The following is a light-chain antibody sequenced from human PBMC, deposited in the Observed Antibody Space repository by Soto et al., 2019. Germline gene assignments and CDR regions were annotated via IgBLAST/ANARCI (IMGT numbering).Light chain of an antibody. CDR2: EVS. CDR1: SSDVGGYNY. CDR3: SSYAGSNWV. Sequence: QSALTQPPSASGSPGQSVTISCTGTSSDVGGYNYVSWYQQHPGKAPKRMIYEVSKRPSGVTDRFSGSKSGNTASLTVSGLQAEDEADYYCSSYAGSNWVFGGGTKLTVL. V-gene: IGLV2-8*01. J-gene: IGLJ3*02.